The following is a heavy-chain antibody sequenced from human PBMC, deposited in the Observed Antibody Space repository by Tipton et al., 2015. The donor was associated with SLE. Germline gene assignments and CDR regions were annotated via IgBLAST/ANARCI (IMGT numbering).Heavy chain of an antibody. CDR2: INHSGST. J-gene: IGHJ5*02. V-gene: IGHV4-34*09. CDR1: GGSFSGYY. D-gene: IGHD6-13*01. CDR3: ARGVAAATGWFDP. Sequence: TLSLTCAVYGGSFSGYYWSWIRQPPGKGLEWIGEINHSGSTNYNPSLKSRVTISVDTSKNQFSLKLSSVTAADTAVYYCARGVAAATGWFDPWGQGTLVTVSS.